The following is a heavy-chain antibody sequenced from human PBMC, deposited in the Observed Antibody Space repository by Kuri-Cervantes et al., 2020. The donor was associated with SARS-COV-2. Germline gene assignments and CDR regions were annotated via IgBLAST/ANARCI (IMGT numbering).Heavy chain of an antibody. Sequence: SETLSLTCTVSGGSVSSNSFYWGWVRQPPGGGLEWIGSIYYSGNTFYNPSLKSRVTISADTSKNHVSLRLTSATAADTAVYYCGRVSWLQLWRRYSDSWGQGTLVTVSS. CDR2: IYYSGNT. CDR3: GRVSWLQLWRRYSDS. J-gene: IGHJ4*02. V-gene: IGHV4-39*02. CDR1: GGSVSSNSFY. D-gene: IGHD5-24*01.